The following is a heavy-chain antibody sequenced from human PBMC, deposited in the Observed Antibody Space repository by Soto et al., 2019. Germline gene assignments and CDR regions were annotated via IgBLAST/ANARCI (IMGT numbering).Heavy chain of an antibody. D-gene: IGHD3-10*01. V-gene: IGHV3-30*18. CDR1: GFTFSNYG. J-gene: IGHJ4*02. CDR3: AKTRDSSGGNFDY. CDR2: ISFNEKNK. Sequence: LRLSCVVSGFTFSNYGMHWVRQAPGKGLEWVALISFNEKNKYYVDSVKGRFTISRDNSKNTLYLQMNSLRVEDTAVYYCAKTRDSSGGNFDYWGQGTLVTVSS.